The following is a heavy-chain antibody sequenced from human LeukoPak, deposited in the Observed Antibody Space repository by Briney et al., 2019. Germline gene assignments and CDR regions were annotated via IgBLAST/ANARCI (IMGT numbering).Heavy chain of an antibody. V-gene: IGHV4-39*07. CDR3: ARDSPYIVVVLGSPHMYMDV. CDR2: MYYTGSS. CDR1: GGSITITNHY. D-gene: IGHD2-15*01. Sequence: SETLSLTCSVSGGSITITNHYWGWIRQPPGKGLEWIGSMYYTGSSYYNPAFKSRVTISPDTSMRQISLQLNSVTAADTAVYYCARDSPYIVVVLGSPHMYMDVWGKGTTVTVSS. J-gene: IGHJ6*03.